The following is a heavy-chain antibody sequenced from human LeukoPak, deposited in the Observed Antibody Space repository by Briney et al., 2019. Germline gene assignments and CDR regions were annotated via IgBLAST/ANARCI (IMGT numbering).Heavy chain of an antibody. CDR2: INHSGST. J-gene: IGHJ4*02. CDR3: ARGVYYDFWSGYYTDYFDY. V-gene: IGHV4-34*01. CDR1: GGSFSGYY. D-gene: IGHD3-3*01. Sequence: SETLSLTCAVYGGSFSGYYWSWIRQPPGKGLEWIGEINHSGSTNYNPSLKSRVTISVDTSKNQFSLKLSSVTAADTAVCYCARGVYYDFWSGYYTDYFDYWGQGTLVTVSS.